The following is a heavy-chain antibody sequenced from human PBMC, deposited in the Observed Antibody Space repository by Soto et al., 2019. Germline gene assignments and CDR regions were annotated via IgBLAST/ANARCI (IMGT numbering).Heavy chain of an antibody. CDR3: ARGTVVVSRPASNWFAP. CDR2: INHSGST. Sequence: LSLTCAVYGGAFSGYYWSWIRQPPGKGLEWIGGINHSGSTNYNPSLKSRVTISVDTSKNQFSLKLSSVTAADTAVYYCARGTVVVSRPASNWFAPSGQGTLVPVAS. CDR1: GGAFSGYY. V-gene: IGHV4-34*01. D-gene: IGHD2-15*01. J-gene: IGHJ5*02.